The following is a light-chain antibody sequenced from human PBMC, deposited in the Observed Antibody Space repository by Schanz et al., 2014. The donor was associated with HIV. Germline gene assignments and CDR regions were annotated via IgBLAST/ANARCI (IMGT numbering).Light chain of an antibody. J-gene: IGLJ2*01. Sequence: QSALTQPASASGSPGQSVTISCTGTSNDVGGYNFVSWYQEHPGKAPKLLIYEVTKRPSGVSGRFSGSKSGNTASLTIFGLQADDEADYYCSSYANTDTVLFGGGTKLTVL. CDR3: SSYANTDTVL. V-gene: IGLV2-8*01. CDR2: EVT. CDR1: SNDVGGYNF.